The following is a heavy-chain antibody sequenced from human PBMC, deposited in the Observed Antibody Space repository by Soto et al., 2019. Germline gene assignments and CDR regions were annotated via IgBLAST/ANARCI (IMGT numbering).Heavy chain of an antibody. CDR3: ARAGLWFGELIQYYFDY. J-gene: IGHJ4*02. D-gene: IGHD3-10*01. CDR2: IYYSGST. CDR1: GGSISSGGYY. V-gene: IGHV4-31*03. Sequence: QVQLQESGPGLVKPSQTLSLTCTVSGGSISSGGYYWSWIRQHPGKGLEWIGYIYYSGSTYYNPSLKSRVTISVDTSKNQFSLKLSSVTAADTAVYYCARAGLWFGELIQYYFDYWGQGTLVTVSS.